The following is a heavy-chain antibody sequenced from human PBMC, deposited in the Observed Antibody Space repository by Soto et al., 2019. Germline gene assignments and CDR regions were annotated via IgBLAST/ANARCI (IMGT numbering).Heavy chain of an antibody. CDR1: GFTFSSYG. J-gene: IGHJ4*02. V-gene: IGHV3-30*18. D-gene: IGHD3-10*02. Sequence: GGSLRLSCAASGFTFSSYGIHFVRHAPGKGLEWVAVISYDGSNKYYADSVKGRFTISRDNSKNTLYLQMNSLRAEDTAVYYCAKGLFGEAYWGQGTLVTVSS. CDR3: AKGLFGEAY. CDR2: ISYDGSNK.